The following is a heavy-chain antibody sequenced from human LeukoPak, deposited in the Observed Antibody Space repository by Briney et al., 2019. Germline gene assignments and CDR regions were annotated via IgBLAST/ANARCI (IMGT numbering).Heavy chain of an antibody. Sequence: ASVKVSCRVSGYTLTELSMHWVRQAPGKGLEWMGGFDPEDGETIYAQKFQGRVTMTEDTSTDTAYMELSSLRSEDTAVYYCATEGCSSTSCYGGFDYWGQGTLVTVSS. J-gene: IGHJ4*02. V-gene: IGHV1-24*01. D-gene: IGHD2-2*01. CDR3: ATEGCSSTSCYGGFDY. CDR1: GYTLTELS. CDR2: FDPEDGET.